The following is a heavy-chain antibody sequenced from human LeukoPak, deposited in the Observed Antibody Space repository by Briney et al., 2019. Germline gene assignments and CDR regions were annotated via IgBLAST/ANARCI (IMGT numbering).Heavy chain of an antibody. CDR2: INHSGST. CDR1: GGSFSGYY. CDR3: ARLLASSLWFGELSPS. D-gene: IGHD3-10*01. J-gene: IGHJ5*02. V-gene: IGHV4-34*01. Sequence: PSETLSLTCAVYGGSFSGYYWSWIRQPPGKGLEWIGEINHSGSTNYNPSLKSRVTISVDTSKNQFSLKLSSVTAADTAVYYCARLLASSLWFGELSPSWGQGTLVTVSS.